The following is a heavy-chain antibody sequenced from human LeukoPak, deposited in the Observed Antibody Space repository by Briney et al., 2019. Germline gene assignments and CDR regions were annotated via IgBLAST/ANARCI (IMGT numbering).Heavy chain of an antibody. CDR1: GFTFSSYE. Sequence: GGSLRLSCAASGFTFSSYEMNWVRQAPGKGLEWVSYISSSGSTIYYADSVKGRFTISRDNAKNSLYLQMNSLRAEDTAVYYCARDGHDYGDYQRGHYFDYWGQGTLVTVSS. D-gene: IGHD4-17*01. CDR3: ARDGHDYGDYQRGHYFDY. J-gene: IGHJ4*02. V-gene: IGHV3-48*03. CDR2: ISSSGSTI.